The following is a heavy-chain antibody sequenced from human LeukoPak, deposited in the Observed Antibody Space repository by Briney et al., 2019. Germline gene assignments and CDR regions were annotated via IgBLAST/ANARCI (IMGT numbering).Heavy chain of an antibody. CDR2: INAANSDT. Sequence: AAVTVSCKASGYTFTTYSIHWVRQAPGQRREWMGWINAANSDTKYSQRFQGRVTITRDTSASTAYMELSSLRSEDTAVYYCARASPYNGFDPWGQGTLVTVSS. V-gene: IGHV1-3*01. CDR1: GYTFTTYS. CDR3: ARASPYNGFDP. J-gene: IGHJ5*02.